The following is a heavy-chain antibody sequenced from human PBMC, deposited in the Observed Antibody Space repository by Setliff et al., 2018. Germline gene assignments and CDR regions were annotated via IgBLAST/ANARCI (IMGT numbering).Heavy chain of an antibody. CDR1: GYFISSDYY. D-gene: IGHD2-15*01. Sequence: SETLSLTCAVSGYFISSDYYGGWIRQPPGKGLEWIGRIYHSGSTYYNPSLKSRVTISVDTSKKQFSLKLSSVTAADTAVYYCARRHCSGGSCYSLNYFDYWGQGTLVTVSS. CDR2: IYHSGST. J-gene: IGHJ4*02. V-gene: IGHV4-38-2*01. CDR3: ARRHCSGGSCYSLNYFDY.